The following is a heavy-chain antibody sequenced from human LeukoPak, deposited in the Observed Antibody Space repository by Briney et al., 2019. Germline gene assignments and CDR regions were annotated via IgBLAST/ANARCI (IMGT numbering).Heavy chain of an antibody. CDR2: INSDGSST. J-gene: IGHJ6*02. Sequence: PGGSLRLSCAASGFTFSSYWMHWVRQAPGKGLVWVSRINSDGSSTSYADSVKGRFTISRDNAKNTLYLQMSSLRAEDTAVYYCARLVVAAVDGYGMDVWGQGTTVTVSS. V-gene: IGHV3-74*01. CDR3: ARLVVAAVDGYGMDV. CDR1: GFTFSSYW. D-gene: IGHD6-19*01.